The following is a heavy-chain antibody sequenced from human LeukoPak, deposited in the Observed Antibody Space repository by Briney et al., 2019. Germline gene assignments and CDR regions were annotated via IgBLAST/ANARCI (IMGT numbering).Heavy chain of an antibody. CDR2: IHQDGNEK. V-gene: IGHV3-7*04. Sequence: GGSLRLSCAASGFTFSNYWMSRVRQAPGKGLEWVTNIHQDGNEKYYVDSVKGRFTISRDNAKNLLHLQMDSLRVEDTAVYYCARGDDFSGDYWGQGTLVTVSS. CDR3: ARGDDFSGDY. D-gene: IGHD3/OR15-3a*01. J-gene: IGHJ4*02. CDR1: GFTFSNYW.